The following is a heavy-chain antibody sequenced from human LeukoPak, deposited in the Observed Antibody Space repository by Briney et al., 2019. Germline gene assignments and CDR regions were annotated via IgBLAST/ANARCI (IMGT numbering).Heavy chain of an antibody. Sequence: TSVKVSCKASGGTFSSSTFGWVRQAPGQGLEWMGWINPNSGGTSYAQKFQGRVTMTRDTSISTAYMELSRLRSDDTAVYYCARVIAVAGTMHYWGQGTLVSVSS. CDR2: INPNSGGT. D-gene: IGHD6-19*01. J-gene: IGHJ4*02. V-gene: IGHV1-2*02. CDR1: GGTFSSST. CDR3: ARVIAVAGTMHY.